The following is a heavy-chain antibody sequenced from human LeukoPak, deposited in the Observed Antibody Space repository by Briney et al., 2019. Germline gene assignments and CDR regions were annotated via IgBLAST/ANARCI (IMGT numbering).Heavy chain of an antibody. J-gene: IGHJ6*02. CDR3: ARGTPSSSGWFYYGMDV. D-gene: IGHD6-19*01. CDR2: ISYDGSNK. CDR1: GFTFSSYA. V-gene: IGHV3-30-3*01. Sequence: GRSLRLSCAASGFTFSSYAMHWVRQAPGKGLEWVAVISYDGSNKYYADSVKGRFTISRDNSKNTLYLQMNSLRAEDTAVYYCARGTPSSSGWFYYGMDVWGQGTTVTVSS.